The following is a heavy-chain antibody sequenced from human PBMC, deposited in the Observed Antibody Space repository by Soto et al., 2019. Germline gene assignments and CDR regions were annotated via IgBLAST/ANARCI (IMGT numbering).Heavy chain of an antibody. V-gene: IGHV3-30*18. Sequence: PGGSLRLSCAASGFTFISYGMHWVRQAPGKGLEWVAVISHDGSNKYYADSVKGRFTISRDNSKNTLYLQMNSLRAEDTAVYYCAKDLSSIAVAAFYFDYWGQGTLVTVSS. D-gene: IGHD6-19*01. CDR1: GFTFISYG. CDR2: ISHDGSNK. CDR3: AKDLSSIAVAAFYFDY. J-gene: IGHJ4*02.